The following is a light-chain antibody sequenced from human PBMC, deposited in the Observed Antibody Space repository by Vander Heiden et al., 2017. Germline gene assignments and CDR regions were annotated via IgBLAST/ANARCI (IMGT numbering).Light chain of an antibody. J-gene: IGLJ2*01. V-gene: IGLV4-69*01. CDR1: SGHTTYV. CDR3: QTWGIGIQV. Sequence: QLELTQSPSASASLGDSVTLPCSLSSGHTTYVIAWHQHQPDKAPRYLMTHYSDGSQTKGDGIPDRFSGSSSGADRDLAISNLQSEDEADYYCQTWGIGIQVFGGGTKLTVL. CDR2: HYSDGSQ.